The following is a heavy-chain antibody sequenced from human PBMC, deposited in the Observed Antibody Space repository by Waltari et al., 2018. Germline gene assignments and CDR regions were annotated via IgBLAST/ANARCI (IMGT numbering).Heavy chain of an antibody. V-gene: IGHV4-59*01. D-gene: IGHD2-2*01. CDR2: IYYSGST. J-gene: IGHJ4*02. CDR1: GFTFSSYA. CDR3: ARGGGYCSSSTCSNDY. Sequence: VQLLESGGGLVQPGGSLRLSCAASGFTFSSYAMSWVRQAPGKGLEWIGHIYYSGSTDYNPSLKSRVTISVDTSKNQFSLRLSSVTAADTAVYYCARGGGYCSSSTCSNDYWGQGTLVTVSS.